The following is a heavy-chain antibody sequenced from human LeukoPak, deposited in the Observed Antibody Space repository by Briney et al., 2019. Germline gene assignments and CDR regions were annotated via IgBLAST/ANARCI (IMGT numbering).Heavy chain of an antibody. V-gene: IGHV4-59*01. CDR3: ATSLPDDAFDI. Sequence: PSETLSLTCTVSGGSISSYYWSWIRQPPGKGLEWIGYIYYSGSTNYNPSLKSRVTISVDTSKNQFSLKLSSVTAADTAVYYCATSLPDDAFDIWGQGTMVTVSS. CDR1: GGSISSYY. CDR2: IYYSGST. J-gene: IGHJ3*02.